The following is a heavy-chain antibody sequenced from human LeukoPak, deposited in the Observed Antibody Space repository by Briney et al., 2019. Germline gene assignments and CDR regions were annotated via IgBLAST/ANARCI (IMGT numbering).Heavy chain of an antibody. CDR3: ATDRRNRITIFGVVIPHFDY. CDR1: GYTFTGYY. V-gene: IGHV1-2*02. CDR2: INPSSGGT. D-gene: IGHD3-3*01. J-gene: IGHJ4*02. Sequence: ASVKVSCKASGYTFTGYYMHWVRQAPGQGLEWMGWINPSSGGTIYAQKFQGRVTMTEDTSTDTAYMELSSLRSEDTAVYYCATDRRNRITIFGVVIPHFDYWGQGTLVTVSS.